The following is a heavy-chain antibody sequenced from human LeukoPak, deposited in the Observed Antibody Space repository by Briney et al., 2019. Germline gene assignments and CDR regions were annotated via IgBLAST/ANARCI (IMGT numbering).Heavy chain of an antibody. CDR1: GFTFSSYA. CDR3: AKAHLPNTVATPSDY. CDR2: ISGSGGST. D-gene: IGHD4-23*01. J-gene: IGHJ4*02. V-gene: IGHV3-23*01. Sequence: GGSLRLSCAASGFTFSSYAMSWVRQAPGKGLEWVSAISGSGGSTYYADSVKGRFTISRDNSKNTLYLQMDSLSAEDTAVYYCAKAHLPNTVATPSDYWGQGTLVTVSS.